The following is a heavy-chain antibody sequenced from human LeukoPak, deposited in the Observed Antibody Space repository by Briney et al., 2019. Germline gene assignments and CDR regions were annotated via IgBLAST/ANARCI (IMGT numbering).Heavy chain of an antibody. CDR3: AKDAYYALNRFDP. J-gene: IGHJ5*02. Sequence: GGSLRLSCAASEFTFSSYAMSGVREAPGRGLEGVSAISGRGCSTYYADSVKGRFTISRDNSKNTLSLQMNSLRAKDTAIYSCAKDAYYALNRFDPWGQGTLVTVSS. CDR1: EFTFSSYA. CDR2: ISGRGCST. V-gene: IGHV3-23*01. D-gene: IGHD3-3*01.